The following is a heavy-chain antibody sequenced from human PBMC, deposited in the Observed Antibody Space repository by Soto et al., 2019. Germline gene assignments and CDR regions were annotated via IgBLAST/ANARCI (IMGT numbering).Heavy chain of an antibody. V-gene: IGHV3-9*01. Sequence: EVQLVESGGGLVQPGRSLRLSCAASGFTFDDYAMHWVRQAPGKGLEWVSGISWNSGSIGYADSVKGRFTISRDNAKNSLYLQMNSLRAEDTALYYCAKEGIAAAGLDYCGQGTLVTVSS. CDR2: ISWNSGSI. CDR3: AKEGIAAAGLDY. CDR1: GFTFDDYA. D-gene: IGHD6-13*01. J-gene: IGHJ4*02.